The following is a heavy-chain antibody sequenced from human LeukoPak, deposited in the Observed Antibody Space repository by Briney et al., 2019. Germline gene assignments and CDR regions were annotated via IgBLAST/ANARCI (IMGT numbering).Heavy chain of an antibody. D-gene: IGHD3-16*01. V-gene: IGHV1-2*06. J-gene: IGHJ3*01. CDR1: GYIFTDYY. Sequence: GASVKVSCRASGYIFTDYYMHWVRQAPGQGLEWMGRINPNSGGTNYAQKFQGRVTMTRDTSISTAYMELSRLRSDDTAVYYCARGASYYDTQNPAPDAFAVWGQGPMVAASS. CDR2: INPNSGGT. CDR3: ARGASYYDTQNPAPDAFAV.